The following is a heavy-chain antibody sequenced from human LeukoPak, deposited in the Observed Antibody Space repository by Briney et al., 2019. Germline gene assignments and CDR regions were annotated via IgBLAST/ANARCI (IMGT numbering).Heavy chain of an antibody. CDR3: VGEVSGGFER. V-gene: IGHV1-2*02. Sequence: ASVKASCKASGHGFTGYHIHWVRQAPGQGLEWMAWMNTNDGGISYAQRIQGRVTVTRDKSTNTAYVELRDLRFDDTAIYYCVGEVSGGFERWGQGSPVTVSS. CDR2: MNTNDGGI. D-gene: IGHD2-8*01. J-gene: IGHJ5*02. CDR1: GHGFTGYH.